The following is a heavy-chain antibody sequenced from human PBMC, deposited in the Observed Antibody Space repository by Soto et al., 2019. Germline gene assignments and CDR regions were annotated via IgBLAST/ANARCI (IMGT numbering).Heavy chain of an antibody. CDR1: GYTFTGYY. CDR2: INPNSGGK. D-gene: IGHD3-22*01. V-gene: IGHV1-2*02. CDR3: ARSKGDYYYSSGYHYYFDY. Sequence: QVQLVQSGAEVKKPGASVKVSCKASGYTFTGYYMHCVRQAPGQGLVWMGWINPNSGGKKSAQKLQCRVNMTRDTSISTAYMDLSRLRSDDTAVYYCARSKGDYYYSSGYHYYFDYWGQGTLVTVSS. J-gene: IGHJ4*02.